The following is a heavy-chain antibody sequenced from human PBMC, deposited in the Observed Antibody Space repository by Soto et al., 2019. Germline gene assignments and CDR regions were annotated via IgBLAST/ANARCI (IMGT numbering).Heavy chain of an antibody. V-gene: IGHV2-5*01. CDR3: AHRPRVRGVYDMDV. CDR2: IYWNDDK. J-gene: IGHJ6*02. Sequence: SGPTLVNPTQTLTLTCTFSGFSLSTSGVAINWIRQPPGKALEWLALIYWNDDKRYSPSLKSRLTITKDTSKDQVVLTMTNMDPEDTATYYCAHRPRVRGVYDMDVWGQGTTVTVSS. CDR1: GFSLSTSGVA. D-gene: IGHD3-10*01.